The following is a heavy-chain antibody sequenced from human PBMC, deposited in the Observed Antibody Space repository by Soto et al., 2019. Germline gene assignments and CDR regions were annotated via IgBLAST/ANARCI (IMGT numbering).Heavy chain of an antibody. CDR3: ARREGFLERWRWFDP. Sequence: EVQLLESGGGLVQPGGSLRLSCAASGFTFSSYAMSWVRQAPGKGLEWVSAISGSGGSTYYADSVKGRFTISRDNSKNTLYLQMNSLRAEDTAVYYCARREGFLERWRWFDPWGQGTLVTVSS. CDR1: GFTFSSYA. J-gene: IGHJ5*02. D-gene: IGHD3-3*01. V-gene: IGHV3-23*01. CDR2: ISGSGGST.